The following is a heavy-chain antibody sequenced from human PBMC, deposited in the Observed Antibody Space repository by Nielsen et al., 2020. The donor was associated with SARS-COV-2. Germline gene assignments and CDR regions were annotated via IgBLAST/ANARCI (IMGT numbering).Heavy chain of an antibody. D-gene: IGHD3-9*01. J-gene: IGHJ4*02. V-gene: IGHV3-72*01. CDR1: GFTFSDHY. Sequence: GGSLRLSCAASGFTFSDHYMDWVRQAPGKGLEWVGRTRNKANSYTTEYAASVKGRFTISRDDSKNSLYLQMNSLKTEDTAVYYCASHDILTSQDYWGQGTLVTVSS. CDR2: TRNKANSYTT. CDR3: ASHDILTSQDY.